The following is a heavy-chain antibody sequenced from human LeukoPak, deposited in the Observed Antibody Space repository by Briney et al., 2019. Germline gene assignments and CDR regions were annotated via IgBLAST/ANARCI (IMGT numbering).Heavy chain of an antibody. CDR3: ASYGSGSYYNWFDP. Sequence: PGGSLRLSCAASGFTFSDYYMSWIRQAPGKGLEWVSYISSSGGTIYYADSVKGRFTISRDNAKNSLYLQMNSLRAEDTAVYYCASYGSGSYYNWFDPWGQGTLVTVSS. D-gene: IGHD3-10*01. V-gene: IGHV3-11*01. CDR1: GFTFSDYY. J-gene: IGHJ5*02. CDR2: ISSSGGTI.